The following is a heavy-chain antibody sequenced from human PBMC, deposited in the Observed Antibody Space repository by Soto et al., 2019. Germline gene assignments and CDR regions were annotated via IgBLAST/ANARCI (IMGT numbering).Heavy chain of an antibody. J-gene: IGHJ4*02. CDR1: GFTFSSYG. CDR2: IWYDGGNK. CDR3: ARESPGGDSRPDYFDY. V-gene: IGHV3-33*01. Sequence: QVQLVESGGGVVQPGRSLRLSCAASGFTFSSYGMHWVRQAPGKGLEWVAVIWYDGGNKYYADSVKGRFTISRDNSKNTLYLQMNSLRAEGTAVYYCARESPGGDSRPDYFDYWGQGTLVTVSS. D-gene: IGHD3-22*01.